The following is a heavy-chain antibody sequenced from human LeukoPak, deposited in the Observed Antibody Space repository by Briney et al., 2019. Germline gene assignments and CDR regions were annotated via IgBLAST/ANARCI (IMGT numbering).Heavy chain of an antibody. CDR2: IYFTGNT. Sequence: SGTLSLTCAVSGGSISSDSWSWIRQPPGKGLEWIGDIYFTGNTNYNPSLESRVTISVDSSKNQFSLKLSSVTAADTAVYYCAREYNWFDPWGQGTLVTVSS. CDR3: AREYNWFDP. J-gene: IGHJ5*02. CDR1: GGSISSDS. V-gene: IGHV4-59*01.